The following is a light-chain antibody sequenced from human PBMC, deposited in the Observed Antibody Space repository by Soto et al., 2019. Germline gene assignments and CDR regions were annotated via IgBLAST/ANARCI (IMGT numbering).Light chain of an antibody. CDR3: QQYGNSPRT. CDR1: QSVSATY. J-gene: IGKJ1*01. V-gene: IGKV3-20*01. CDR2: GAS. Sequence: EVVLTQSPGTLSLSPGERATLSCRASQSVSATYLAWYQQKLGQAPRLLIYGASSRATGIPDRFSGSGSGTDFTLTISRLEPEDCAVYYCQQYGNSPRTFGQGTKVEIK.